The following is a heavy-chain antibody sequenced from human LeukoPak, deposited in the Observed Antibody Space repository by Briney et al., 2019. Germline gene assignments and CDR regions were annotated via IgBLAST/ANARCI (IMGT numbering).Heavy chain of an antibody. CDR1: GGSISSYY. CDR2: IYYSGST. CDR3: ARVLDTAMALGFYYFDY. J-gene: IGHJ4*02. Sequence: SETLSLTCTVSGGSISSYYWSWIRQPPGKGLEWIGYIYYSGSTNYNPSLKSRVTISVDTSKNQFSLKLSSVTAADTAVYYCARVLDTAMALGFYYFDYWGQGTLVTVPS. V-gene: IGHV4-59*01. D-gene: IGHD5-18*01.